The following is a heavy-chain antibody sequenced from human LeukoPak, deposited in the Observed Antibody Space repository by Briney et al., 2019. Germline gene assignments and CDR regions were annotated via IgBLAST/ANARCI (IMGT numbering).Heavy chain of an antibody. V-gene: IGHV3-7*01. CDR3: ARALSGGYYFDR. CDR1: GLTFSNTW. Sequence: PGGSLRLSCAASGLTFSNTWMSWVRQAPGKGLEWVANIKEDGSGRYYADSVRGRFSISRDNAHNSLYLEMNSVSAEDTSVYYCARALSGGYYFDRWGQGTLVTVSS. J-gene: IGHJ4*02. D-gene: IGHD7-27*01. CDR2: IKEDGSGR.